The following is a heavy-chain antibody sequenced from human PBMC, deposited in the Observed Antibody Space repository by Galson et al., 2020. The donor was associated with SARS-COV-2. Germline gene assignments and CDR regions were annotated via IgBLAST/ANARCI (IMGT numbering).Heavy chain of an antibody. CDR1: GFTFSSYA. D-gene: IGHD3-10*01. V-gene: IGHV3-30*04. Sequence: GGSLRLSCVASGFTFSSYAMHWVRQAPGKGLEWVAVISYDGSNNYYADSVKGRFTISRDNSKNTLYLQMNSLRTEDTAVYYCARESLWCGDPQSFDYWGQGTLVTVSS. J-gene: IGHJ4*02. CDR2: ISYDGSNN. CDR3: ARESLWCGDPQSFDY.